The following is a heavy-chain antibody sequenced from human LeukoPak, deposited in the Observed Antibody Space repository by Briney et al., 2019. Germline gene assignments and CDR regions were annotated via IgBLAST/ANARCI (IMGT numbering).Heavy chain of an antibody. CDR2: IYTSGST. V-gene: IGHV4-61*02. CDR3: ARDTGYSSSSLFDY. J-gene: IGHJ4*02. CDR1: GGSISSGRYY. D-gene: IGHD6-13*01. Sequence: SQTLSLTGTVSGGSISSGRYYWRWIRQPAGKGLEWIGRIYTSGSTNYHPSLKSRLTISVDTSKNQFSLKLSSVTAADTAVYYCARDTGYSSSSLFDYWGQGTLVTVSS.